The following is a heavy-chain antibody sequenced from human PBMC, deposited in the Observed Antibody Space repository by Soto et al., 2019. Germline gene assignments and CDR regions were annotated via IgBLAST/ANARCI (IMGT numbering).Heavy chain of an antibody. CDR3: ARLGGRYFDWLLWTGYYYYGMDV. D-gene: IGHD3-9*01. CDR1: GGSISSSSYY. J-gene: IGHJ6*02. V-gene: IGHV4-39*01. Sequence: QLQLQESGPGLVKPSETLSLTCTVSGGSISSSSYYWGWIRQPPGKGLEWIGSIYYSGSTYYNPSLKSRVTTSVDTSKNQFSLKLSSVTAADTAVYYCARLGGRYFDWLLWTGYYYYGMDVWGQGTTVTVSS. CDR2: IYYSGST.